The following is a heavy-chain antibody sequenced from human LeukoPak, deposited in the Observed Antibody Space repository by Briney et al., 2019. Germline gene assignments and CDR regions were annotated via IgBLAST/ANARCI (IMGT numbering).Heavy chain of an antibody. D-gene: IGHD6-19*01. CDR1: GGSISSYY. CDR3: AREGIAVAAPGAFDI. V-gene: IGHV4-59*01. CDR2: IYYSGST. Sequence: SETLSLTCTVSGGSISSYYWSWIRQPPGKGLEWIGYIYYSGSTNYNPSLKSRVTISVDTSKNQFSLKLSSVTAADTAVYYCAREGIAVAAPGAFDIWGQGTMVTVSS. J-gene: IGHJ3*02.